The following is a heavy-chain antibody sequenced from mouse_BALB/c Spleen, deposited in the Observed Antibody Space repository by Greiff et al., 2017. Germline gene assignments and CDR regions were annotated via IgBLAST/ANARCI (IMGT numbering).Heavy chain of an antibody. Sequence: VQLQQSGAELVKPGASVKLSCTASGFNIKDTYMHWVKQRPEQGLEWIGRIDPANGNTKYDPKFQGKATITADTSSNTAYLQLSSLTSEDTAVYYCARSHSDYGLLDYWGQGTTLTVSS. D-gene: IGHD2-4*01. V-gene: IGHV14-3*02. CDR2: IDPANGNT. CDR1: GFNIKDTY. CDR3: ARSHSDYGLLDY. J-gene: IGHJ2*01.